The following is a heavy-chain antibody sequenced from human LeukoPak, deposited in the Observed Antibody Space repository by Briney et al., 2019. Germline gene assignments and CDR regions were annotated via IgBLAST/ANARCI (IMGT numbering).Heavy chain of an antibody. CDR3: ARDRYDYVSPPVGFDY. V-gene: IGHV3-7*01. CDR1: GFTFSSYW. Sequence: PGGSLRLSCAASGFTFSSYWMSWVRQAPGKGLEWVANIKQDGREKYYVDSVKGRFTISRDNAKNSLYLQMNSLRAEDTAVYYCARDRYDYVSPPVGFDYWGQGTLVTVSS. D-gene: IGHD3-16*01. CDR2: IKQDGREK. J-gene: IGHJ4*02.